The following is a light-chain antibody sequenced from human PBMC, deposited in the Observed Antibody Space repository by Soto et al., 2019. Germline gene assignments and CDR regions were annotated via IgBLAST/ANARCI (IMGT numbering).Light chain of an antibody. CDR2: AAS. Sequence: DIQMTQSPSSLSASVGDKVTITCRANQGISNYLAWYQQKPGKVPKVLIYAASTLQSGVPSRFSGSGFGTDFTLTISNLQPADFATYYCQQANSFPQTFGQGTKVDI. CDR1: QGISNY. CDR3: QQANSFPQT. V-gene: IGKV1-27*01. J-gene: IGKJ1*01.